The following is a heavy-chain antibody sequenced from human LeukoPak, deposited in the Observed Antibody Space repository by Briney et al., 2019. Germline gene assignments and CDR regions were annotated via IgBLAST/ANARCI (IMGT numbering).Heavy chain of an antibody. CDR1: GFTFSSYA. CDR3: ARYGSGSSGYYYYGMDV. V-gene: IGHV3-30*01. CDR2: ISYDGSNK. J-gene: IGHJ6*02. Sequence: GRSLRLSCAASGFTFSSYAMHWVRQAPGKGLEWVAVISYDGSNKYYADSVKGRFTISRDNSKNTLYLQMNSLRAEDTAVYYCARYGSGSSGYYYYGMDVWGQGTTVTVSS. D-gene: IGHD3-10*01.